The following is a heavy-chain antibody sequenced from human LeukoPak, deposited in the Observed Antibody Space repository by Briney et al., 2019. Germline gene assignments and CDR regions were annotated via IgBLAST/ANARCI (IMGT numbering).Heavy chain of an antibody. D-gene: IGHD6-19*01. CDR3: ARAAGSGLIDY. CDR2: IYYSGNT. Sequence: PSETLSVTCTVSGVSISSSSYYWGWIRQPPGMGLGWIGSIYYSGNTYYNPSLKSRVTISLDTSKNQFSLNLNSVTAADTALYFCARAAGSGLIDYWGQGILVIVSS. CDR1: GVSISSSSYY. J-gene: IGHJ4*02. V-gene: IGHV4-39*07.